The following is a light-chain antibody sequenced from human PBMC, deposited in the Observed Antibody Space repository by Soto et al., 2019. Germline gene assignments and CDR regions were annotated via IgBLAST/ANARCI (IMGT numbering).Light chain of an antibody. J-gene: IGKJ5*01. CDR3: QQLNSYLIT. CDR1: QGLSGY. CDR2: AAS. Sequence: DIQLTQSPSSLSASVGDRITITCRASQGLSGYLAWYQQKPGKAPKLLISAASTLRSGVPSRFSGSGSGTDFTLTISSLQPEDFATYYCQQLNSYLITFGQGTRLEI. V-gene: IGKV1-9*01.